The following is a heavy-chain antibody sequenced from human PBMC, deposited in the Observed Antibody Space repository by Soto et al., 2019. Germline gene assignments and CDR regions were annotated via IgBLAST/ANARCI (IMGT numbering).Heavy chain of an antibody. Sequence: FQTLSLTCAISGDSVSINSAAWNWIRHSPSRGPEWLGRTYHGSKWSTDYAVTVKSRISVNTDTSRNQFSLQLSSVTPEDTGVYYCARGWLRTGFDTWGQGTMVTVSS. CDR3: ARGWLRTGFDT. V-gene: IGHV6-1*01. CDR1: GDSVSINSAA. CDR2: TYHGSKWST. J-gene: IGHJ3*02. D-gene: IGHD2-8*02.